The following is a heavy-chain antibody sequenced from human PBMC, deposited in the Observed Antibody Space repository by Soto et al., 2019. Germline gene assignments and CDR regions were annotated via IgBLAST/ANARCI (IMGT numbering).Heavy chain of an antibody. J-gene: IGHJ6*02. D-gene: IGHD3-10*01. Sequence: QVQLVESGGGVVQPGRSLRLSCAASGFTFSTYAMYWVRQAPGKGLEWVAVISYDGSIKYYADSVKGRFTISRDNSKNTLYLQMSSLRVEDTAAYYCARDGPPYASGSYYNHGMDLWGPGTTVTVSS. CDR2: ISYDGSIK. V-gene: IGHV3-30-3*01. CDR1: GFTFSTYA. CDR3: ARDGPPYASGSYYNHGMDL.